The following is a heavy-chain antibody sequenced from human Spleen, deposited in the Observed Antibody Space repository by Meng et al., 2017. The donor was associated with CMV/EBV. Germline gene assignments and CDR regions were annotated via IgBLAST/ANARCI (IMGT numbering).Heavy chain of an antibody. CDR2: IVPMFNAT. J-gene: IGHJ6*02. D-gene: IGHD5-24*01. V-gene: IGHV1-69*05. Sequence: SVKVSCKTSGGTFSNNAISWVRQAPGQGLEWMGGIVPMFNATNYAQKFQGRVTLRTEESTVTAYMELSSLTSEDTAVYYCATWAMANTWGWLVGYYYYGMDVWGQGTTVTVSS. CDR1: GGTFSNNA. CDR3: ATWAMANTWGWLVGYYYYGMDV.